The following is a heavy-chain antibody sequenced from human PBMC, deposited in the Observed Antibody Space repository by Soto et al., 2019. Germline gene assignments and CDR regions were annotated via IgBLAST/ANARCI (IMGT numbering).Heavy chain of an antibody. D-gene: IGHD5-12*01. J-gene: IGHJ4*02. CDR2: ISGSGGST. CDR3: AKNSVATIRLGYDY. CDR1: GFTFSSYA. Sequence: EVQLLESGGGLVQPGGSLRLSCAASGFTFSSYAMSWVRQAPGKGLEWVSAISGSGGSTYYADSVKGRFTISRDNSKTALYLQMNSLRAEDTAVYYCAKNSVATIRLGYDYWGQGTLVTVSS. V-gene: IGHV3-23*01.